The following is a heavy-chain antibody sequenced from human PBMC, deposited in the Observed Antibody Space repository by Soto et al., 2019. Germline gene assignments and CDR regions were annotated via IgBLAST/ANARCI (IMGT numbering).Heavy chain of an antibody. CDR3: AKDRDGAAAGPTKFYGMDV. Sequence: EVQLLESGGGLVQPGGSLRLSCAASGFTFSSYAMSWVRQAPGKGLEWVSVISGSGDSTYYADSVRGRFTISRDNSKNTLYLQMNCLRAKDTAVYYCAKDRDGAAAGPTKFYGMDVWGQGTTVTVSS. J-gene: IGHJ6*02. D-gene: IGHD6-13*01. CDR2: ISGSGDST. V-gene: IGHV3-23*01. CDR1: GFTFSSYA.